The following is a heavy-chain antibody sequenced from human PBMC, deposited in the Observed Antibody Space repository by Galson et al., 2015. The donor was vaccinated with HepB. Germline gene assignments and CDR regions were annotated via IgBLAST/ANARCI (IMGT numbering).Heavy chain of an antibody. J-gene: IGHJ4*02. CDR3: ASPRLDGEPTVIPRMYFDH. CDR2: IIPVFGTA. Sequence: SVKVSCKASGGTFSNYAFTWVRQAPGQGLEWMGGIIPVFGTANYAQKFQGRVTIIADESTNTTYMELSSLTSGDTAIYYCASPRLDGEPTVIPRMYFDHWGQGTLVTVSS. D-gene: IGHD1-14*01. CDR1: GGTFSNYA. V-gene: IGHV1-69*13.